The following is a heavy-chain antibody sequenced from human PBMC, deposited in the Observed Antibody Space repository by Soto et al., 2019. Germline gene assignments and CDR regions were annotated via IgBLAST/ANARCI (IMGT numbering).Heavy chain of an antibody. CDR1: GGSFSGYY. J-gene: IGHJ4*02. Sequence: SETLSLTCAVYGGSFSGYYWSWIRQPPGKGLEWIGEINHSGSTNYNPSLKSRVTISVDTSKNQFSLKLSSVTASDTAVYYCARVSRGGYGTRLDYWGQGTLVTVSS. V-gene: IGHV4-34*01. CDR2: INHSGST. D-gene: IGHD5-18*01. CDR3: ARVSRGGYGTRLDY.